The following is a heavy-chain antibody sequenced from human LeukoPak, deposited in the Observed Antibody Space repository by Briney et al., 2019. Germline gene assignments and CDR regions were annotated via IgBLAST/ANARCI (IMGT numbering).Heavy chain of an antibody. V-gene: IGHV1-69*05. CDR2: IIPIFGTA. CDR1: GGTFSSYA. D-gene: IGHD4-17*01. Sequence: SVKVSCKASGGTFSSYAISWVRQAPGQGLEWMGRIIPIFGTASYAQKFQGRVTITTDESTNTAYMELSSLRSEDTAVYYCARVFDYGDYVGWYFDLWGRGTLVTVSS. J-gene: IGHJ2*01. CDR3: ARVFDYGDYVGWYFDL.